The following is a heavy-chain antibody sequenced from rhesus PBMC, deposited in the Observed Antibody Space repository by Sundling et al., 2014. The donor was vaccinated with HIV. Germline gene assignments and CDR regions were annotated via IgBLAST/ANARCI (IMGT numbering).Heavy chain of an antibody. CDR3: ARDGRYDSNDAFDV. Sequence: QVQLQESGPGLLKPLETLSLTCAVSGGSISEDYGWSWIRQPPGKGLEWIGSIYGSGGSTYYNPSLKSRVTISKDTSKNQFSLKVRSVTAADTAVYYCARDGRYDSNDAFDVWGQGLRVTVSS. J-gene: IGHJ3*01. V-gene: IGHV4S9*01. CDR2: IYGSGGST. CDR1: GGSISEDYG. D-gene: IGHD3-28*01.